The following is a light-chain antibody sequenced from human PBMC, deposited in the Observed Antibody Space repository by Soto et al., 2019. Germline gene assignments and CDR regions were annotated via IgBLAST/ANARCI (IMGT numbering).Light chain of an antibody. J-gene: IGLJ1*01. CDR3: CSYAGTTTFYV. V-gene: IGLV2-23*02. Sequence: QSVLTQPSSVSGSPGQSISISGTGTSSDDGRYNLVSWHQHQPGKAPKLNIYDVTQWPSGASNSFSGSKSGNTESLTIYRLPAEDQADYYCCSYAGTTTFYVLGTGTKVTGL. CDR2: DVT. CDR1: SSDDGRYNL.